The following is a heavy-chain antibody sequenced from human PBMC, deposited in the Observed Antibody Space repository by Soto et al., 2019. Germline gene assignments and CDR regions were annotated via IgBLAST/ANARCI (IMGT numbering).Heavy chain of an antibody. J-gene: IGHJ6*02. Sequence: SAKVSFRASGGTFISYAISWVRQAPGQGLEWMGGIIPIFGTANYAQKFQGRVTITADESTSTAYMELSSLRSEDTAVYYCAVSWYGHYYGMDVWGQGTRSPSP. CDR1: GGTFISYA. V-gene: IGHV1-69*13. CDR2: IIPIFGTA. D-gene: IGHD6-13*01. CDR3: AVSWYGHYYGMDV.